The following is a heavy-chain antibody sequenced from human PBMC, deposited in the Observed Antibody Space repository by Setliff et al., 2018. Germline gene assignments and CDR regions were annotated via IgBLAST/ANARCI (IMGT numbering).Heavy chain of an antibody. Sequence: PSETLSLTCTVSGDSISSRRNYWGWFRQPAGKELEWIGQIYTSWSTNYNPSLKSRVTISLDTSKNQFSLSLTSVTAADTAVYYCARTGTYRYFDYWGQGTRVTVSS. D-gene: IGHD1-1*01. V-gene: IGHV4-61*09. J-gene: IGHJ4*02. CDR3: ARTGTYRYFDY. CDR2: IYTSWST. CDR1: GDSISSRRNY.